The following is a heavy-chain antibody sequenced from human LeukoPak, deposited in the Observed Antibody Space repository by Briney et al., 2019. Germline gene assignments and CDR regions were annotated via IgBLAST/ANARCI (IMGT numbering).Heavy chain of an antibody. V-gene: IGHV1-18*01. CDR3: AREASLFYYFDY. CDR1: GYTFTSYG. D-gene: IGHD3-9*01. J-gene: IGHJ4*02. CDR2: ISAYNGNT. Sequence: ASVKVSCKASGYTFTSYGISWVRQAPGQGLEWMGWISAYNGNTNYAQKLQGRVTMTTDTSTSTAYMELRSLRSDDTAVYYCAREASLFYYFDYWGQGSLVTVSS.